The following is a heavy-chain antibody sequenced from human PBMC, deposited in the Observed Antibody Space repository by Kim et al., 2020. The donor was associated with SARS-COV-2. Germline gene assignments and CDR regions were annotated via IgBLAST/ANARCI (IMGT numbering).Heavy chain of an antibody. CDR1: GGSISSYY. D-gene: IGHD3-10*01. CDR2: IYYSGST. Sequence: WETLSLTCTVSGGSISSYYWSWIRQPPGKGLEWIGYIYYSGSTNYNPSPKSRVTISVDTSKNQFSLKLSSVAAADTAVYYCARGTMVRGAGNFDYWGQGTLVTVSS. V-gene: IGHV4-59*01. CDR3: ARGTMVRGAGNFDY. J-gene: IGHJ4*02.